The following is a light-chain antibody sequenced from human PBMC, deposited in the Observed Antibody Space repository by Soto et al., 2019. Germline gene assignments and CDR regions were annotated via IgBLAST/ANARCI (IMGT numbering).Light chain of an antibody. CDR2: AAS. CDR3: QLSYSTPRT. J-gene: IGKJ1*01. CDR1: QGISSY. V-gene: IGKV1-39*01. Sequence: DIQMTQSPSSLSASVGDRVTITCRASQGISSYLNWYQQKPGKARKLLIYAASSLQSGVPSRFSGSGSGTDFTLTISSLQPEDFATYYCQLSYSTPRTFGQGTKVEIK.